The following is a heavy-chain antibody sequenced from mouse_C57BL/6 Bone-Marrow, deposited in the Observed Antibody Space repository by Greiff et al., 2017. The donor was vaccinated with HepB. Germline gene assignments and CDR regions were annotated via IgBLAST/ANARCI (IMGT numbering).Heavy chain of an antibody. CDR1: GYTFTSYG. CDR3: ARRGTVVPWYFDV. D-gene: IGHD1-1*01. CDR2: IYPRSGNT. V-gene: IGHV1-81*01. J-gene: IGHJ1*03. Sequence: VQLQQSGAELARPGASVKLSCKASGYTFTSYGISWVKQRTGQGLEWIGEIYPRSGNTYYNEKFKGTATLTADKSSSTAYMDLRSLTSEDSAVYFCARRGTVVPWYFDVWGTGTTVTVSS.